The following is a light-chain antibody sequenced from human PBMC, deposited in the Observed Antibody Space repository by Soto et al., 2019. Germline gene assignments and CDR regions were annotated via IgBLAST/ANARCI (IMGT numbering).Light chain of an antibody. Sequence: DIQLTQSPSSLSASVGDTVTITCRASQTVSRYLNWYQQKSGTAPKLLIYAASTLHTGVPSRFSGRGSGRDFTLTINNLQREDFADYFCQQTYSNLWTFGQGTKVDIK. J-gene: IGKJ1*01. CDR1: QTVSRY. CDR3: QQTYSNLWT. CDR2: AAS. V-gene: IGKV1-39*01.